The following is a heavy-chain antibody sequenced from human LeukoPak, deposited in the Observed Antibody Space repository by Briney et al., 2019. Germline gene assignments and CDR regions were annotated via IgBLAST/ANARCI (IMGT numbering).Heavy chain of an antibody. V-gene: IGHV3-23*01. J-gene: IGHJ4*02. CDR1: GFTFSSNA. Sequence: GGSLRLSCEASGFTFSSNAMSWVRQAPGKGLEWVSGIGGDVRTHYADSVKGRFTISRDNSKNTLYLQMNSLRAEDTAVYYCAKSLRWGQGTLVTVSS. CDR2: IGGDVRT. CDR3: AKSLR.